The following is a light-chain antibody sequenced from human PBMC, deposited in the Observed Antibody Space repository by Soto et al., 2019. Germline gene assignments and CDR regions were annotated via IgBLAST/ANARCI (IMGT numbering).Light chain of an antibody. J-gene: IGLJ1*01. CDR2: EDS. CDR3: CSYAGSSTYV. Sequence: QSALTQPASGSGFPGQSITISCTGTSSDFGSYNLVSWYQQHPGKAPKLMIYEDSKRPSGVSNRFSGSKSGNTASLTISGLQAEDDADYYCCSYAGSSTYVFGTGTKVTVL. CDR1: SSDFGSYNL. V-gene: IGLV2-23*01.